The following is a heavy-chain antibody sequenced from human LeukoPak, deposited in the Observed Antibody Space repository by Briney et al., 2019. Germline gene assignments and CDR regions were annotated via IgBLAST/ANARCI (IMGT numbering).Heavy chain of an antibody. V-gene: IGHV3-53*01. D-gene: IGHD3-3*01. J-gene: IGHJ4*02. CDR3: ARVRFWSGYYYDY. Sequence: GGSLRLSCAASGFTFSSYWMSWVRQAPGKGLEWVSVIYSGGSTYYADSVKGRFTISRDNSKNTLYLQMNSLRAEDTAVYYCARVRFWSGYYYDYWGQGTLVTVSS. CDR1: GFTFSSYW. CDR2: IYSGGST.